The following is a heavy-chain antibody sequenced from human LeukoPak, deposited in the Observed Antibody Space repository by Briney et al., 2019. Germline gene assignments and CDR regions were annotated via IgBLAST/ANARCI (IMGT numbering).Heavy chain of an antibody. CDR1: GFTFSDYY. V-gene: IGHV3-11*04. CDR2: ISSSSSTI. CDR3: ARVPGFWSGYNYYYYYMDV. D-gene: IGHD3-3*01. Sequence: PGGSLRLSCAASGFTFSDYYMSWIRQAPGKGLEWVSYISSSSSTIYYADSVKGRFTISRDNAKNSLYLQMNSLRAKDTAVYYCARVPGFWSGYNYYYYYMDVWGKGTTVTVSS. J-gene: IGHJ6*03.